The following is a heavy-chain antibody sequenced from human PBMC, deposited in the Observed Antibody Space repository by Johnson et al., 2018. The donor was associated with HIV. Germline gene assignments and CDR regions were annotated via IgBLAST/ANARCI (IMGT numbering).Heavy chain of an antibody. J-gene: IGHJ3*02. CDR1: GFTVSSNY. Sequence: QVQLVESGGGLVQPGGSLRLSCAASGFTVSSNYMSWVRQAPGKGLEWVSYISSSGSTIYYADSVKGRFTISRDNAKNSLYLQMNSPRIEDTAVYYCAKMAGSYSSPVPFPVKKPREDAFDIWGQGTMVTVSS. D-gene: IGHD1-26*01. V-gene: IGHV3-11*04. CDR2: ISSSGSTI. CDR3: AKMAGSYSSPVPFPVKKPREDAFDI.